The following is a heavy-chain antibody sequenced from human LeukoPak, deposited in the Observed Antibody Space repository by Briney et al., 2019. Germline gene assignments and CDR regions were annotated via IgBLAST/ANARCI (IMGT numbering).Heavy chain of an antibody. CDR3: ARESGDGYNSQYFDY. CDR2: INPKSGGT. D-gene: IGHD5-24*01. CDR1: GYAFTDYY. Sequence: AALKVSCRASGYAFTDYYIHWVRQAPGQGLEWMGRINPKSGGTKYLQKFQGRVTMTRDTSINTAYMELNSLGSDDTAVYYCARESGDGYNSQYFDYWGQGTLVTVSS. J-gene: IGHJ4*02. V-gene: IGHV1-2*02.